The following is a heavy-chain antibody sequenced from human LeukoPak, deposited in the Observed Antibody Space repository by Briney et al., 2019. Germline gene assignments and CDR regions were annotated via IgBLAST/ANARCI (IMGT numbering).Heavy chain of an antibody. CDR2: INHSGGT. V-gene: IGHV4-34*01. J-gene: IGHJ3*02. CDR3: ASAMIGVPDDAFDI. D-gene: IGHD3-22*01. Sequence: SETLSLTCAAYGGSFSGYYWSWIRQPPGKGLEWIGEINHSGGTNYNPSLKSRVTISVDTSKNQFSLKLSSVTAADTAVYYCASAMIGVPDDAFDIWAQGTMVTVSS. CDR1: GGSFSGYY.